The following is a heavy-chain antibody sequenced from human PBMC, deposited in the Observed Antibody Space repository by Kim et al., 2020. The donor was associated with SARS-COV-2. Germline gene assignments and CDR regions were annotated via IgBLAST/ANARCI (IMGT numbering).Heavy chain of an antibody. CDR3: AREENDGLGYFDY. Sequence: YAQKLQGRVTMTTDTSTSTAYMELRSLRSDDTAVYYCAREENDGLGYFDYWGQGTLVTVSS. V-gene: IGHV1-18*01. D-gene: IGHD1-1*01. J-gene: IGHJ4*02.